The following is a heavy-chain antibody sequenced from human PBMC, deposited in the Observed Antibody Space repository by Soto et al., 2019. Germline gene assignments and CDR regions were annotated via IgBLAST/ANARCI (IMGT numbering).Heavy chain of an antibody. Sequence: SETLSLTCAVYGGSFSGYYWSWIRQPPGKGLEWIGEINHSGSTNYNPSLKSRVTISVDTSKNQFSLKLSSVTAADTAVYYCARVGPRKGPYYMDVWGKGTTVTVSS. CDR1: GGSFSGYY. V-gene: IGHV4-34*01. D-gene: IGHD3-16*01. J-gene: IGHJ6*03. CDR3: ARVGPRKGPYYMDV. CDR2: INHSGST.